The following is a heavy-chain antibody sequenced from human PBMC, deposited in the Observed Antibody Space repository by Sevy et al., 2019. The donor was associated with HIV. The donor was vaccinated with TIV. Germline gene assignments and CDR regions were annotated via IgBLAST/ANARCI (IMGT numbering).Heavy chain of an antibody. D-gene: IGHD1-26*01. CDR3: ARRALNSGSYYFDY. V-gene: IGHV5-51*01. Sequence: GESLKISCKGSGYSFTSYWIGWVCQMPGKGLESMGIIYPGHSDTRHSPSFQGQVTSSAAKSISTAYLQWSSLKASDTAMYYCARRALNSGSYYFDYWGQGTLVSVSS. CDR2: IYPGHSDT. CDR1: GYSFTSYW. J-gene: IGHJ4*02.